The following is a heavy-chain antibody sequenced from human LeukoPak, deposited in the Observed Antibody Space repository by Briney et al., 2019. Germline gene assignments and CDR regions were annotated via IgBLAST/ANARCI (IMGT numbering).Heavy chain of an antibody. J-gene: IGHJ4*02. CDR2: IIPILGIA. V-gene: IGHV1-69*04. CDR1: GGTFSSYT. D-gene: IGHD5-12*01. Sequence: GASVKASCKASGGTFSSYTISWVRQAPGQGLEWMGRIIPILGIANYAQKFQGRVTITADKSTSTAYMELSSLRSEDTAVYYCARDLRGYSGLRFDYWGQGTLVTVSS. CDR3: ARDLRGYSGLRFDY.